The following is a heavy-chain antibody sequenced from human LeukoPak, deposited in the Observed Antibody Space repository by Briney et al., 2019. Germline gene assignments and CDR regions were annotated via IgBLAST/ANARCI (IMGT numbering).Heavy chain of an antibody. D-gene: IGHD3-10*01. CDR3: ARSRPRRVRGVILWGYFDY. Sequence: SVKVSCKASGGTFSSYAISWVRQAPGQGLEWMGGIIPIFGTANYAQKFQGRVTITADESTSTAYMELSSLRSEDTAVYYRARSRPRRVRGVILWGYFDYWGQGTLVTVSS. J-gene: IGHJ4*02. V-gene: IGHV1-69*01. CDR1: GGTFSSYA. CDR2: IIPIFGTA.